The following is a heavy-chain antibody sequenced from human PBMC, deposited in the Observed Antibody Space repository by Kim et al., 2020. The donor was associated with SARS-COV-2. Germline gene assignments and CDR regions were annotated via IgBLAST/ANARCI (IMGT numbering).Heavy chain of an antibody. CDR2: IRSKANSYAT. V-gene: IGHV3-73*01. Sequence: GGSLRLSCAASGFTFSGSAMHWVRQASGKGLEWVGRIRSKANSYATAYAASVKGRFTISRDDSKNTAYLQMNSLQTEDTAVYYCTRGVYSGSYYYFDYWGQGALVTVSS. J-gene: IGHJ4*02. D-gene: IGHD1-26*01. CDR3: TRGVYSGSYYYFDY. CDR1: GFTFSGSA.